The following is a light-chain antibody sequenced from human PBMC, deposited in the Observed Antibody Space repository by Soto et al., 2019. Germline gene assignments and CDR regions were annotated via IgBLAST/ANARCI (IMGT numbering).Light chain of an antibody. CDR1: QSLLHSNGYNY. CDR3: MQPLQSWT. J-gene: IGKJ1*01. Sequence: DIVMTQSPLSLPVTPGEPASISCRSSQSLLHSNGYNYLDCYLQKPGQSPQLLIYLGSNRASGVPDRFSGSGSGTDFTLKISRGEAEDVGVYYCMQPLQSWTFGQGTKVDIK. CDR2: LGS. V-gene: IGKV2-28*01.